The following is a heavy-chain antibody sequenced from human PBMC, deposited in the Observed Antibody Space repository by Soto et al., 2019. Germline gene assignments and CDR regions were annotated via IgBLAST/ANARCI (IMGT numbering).Heavy chain of an antibody. Sequence: PSETLSLTCTVSGGSISSYYWSWIRQPPGKGLEWIGYIYYSGSTNYNPSLKSRVTISVDTSKNQFSLKLSSVTAADTAVYYCACGEAVAARYYYYYMDVWGKGTTVTVSS. D-gene: IGHD6-6*01. CDR1: GGSISSYY. CDR2: IYYSGST. CDR3: ACGEAVAARYYYYYMDV. V-gene: IGHV4-59*12. J-gene: IGHJ6*03.